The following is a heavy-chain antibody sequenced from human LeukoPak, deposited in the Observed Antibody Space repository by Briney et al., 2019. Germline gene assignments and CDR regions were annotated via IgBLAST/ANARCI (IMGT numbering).Heavy chain of an antibody. V-gene: IGHV3-30*18. CDR2: ISYDASNK. Sequence: GGSLRLSCAASGFTFSSYGMHWVRQAPGKGLEWVAVISYDASNKYYADSVKGRFTISRDNSKNTLYLQMNSLRAEDTAVYYCAKDRLGIVMAGTFDYWGQGTLVTVSS. CDR3: AKDRLGIVMAGTFDY. CDR1: GFTFSSYG. D-gene: IGHD6-19*01. J-gene: IGHJ4*02.